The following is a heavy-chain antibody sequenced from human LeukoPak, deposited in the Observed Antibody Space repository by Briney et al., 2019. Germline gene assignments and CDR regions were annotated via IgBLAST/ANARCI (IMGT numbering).Heavy chain of an antibody. J-gene: IGHJ4*03. CDR1: GDSVSSDTSY. CDR3: ARFSGSYFDY. CDR2: MSFSGST. D-gene: IGHD1-26*01. V-gene: IGHV4-39*01. Sequence: SETLSLTCTVSGDSVSSDTSYWSWIRQPPGKGLEWIGSMSFSGSTYYNPSLKSRVTISVDKSKNQFSLNLSSVTAADTAVYYSARFSGSYFDYWGQGTLVTASS.